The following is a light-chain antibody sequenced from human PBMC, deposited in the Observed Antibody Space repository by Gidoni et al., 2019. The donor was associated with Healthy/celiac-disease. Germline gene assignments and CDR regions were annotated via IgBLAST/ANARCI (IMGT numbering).Light chain of an antibody. J-gene: IGLJ1*01. CDR2: EDN. CDR1: SGSIASNY. V-gene: IGLV6-57*02. Sequence: NFMLTQPHSVSESPGTTVTISCTGSSGSIASNYVQWYQQRPGSAPTTVIYEDNQRPSGVPDRFSGSIDSSSNSASLTISGLKTEDEADYYCQSYDSSNQGVFGTGTKVTVL. CDR3: QSYDSSNQGV.